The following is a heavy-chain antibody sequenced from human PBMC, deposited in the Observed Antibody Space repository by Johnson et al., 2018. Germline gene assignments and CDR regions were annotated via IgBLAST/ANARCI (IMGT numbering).Heavy chain of an antibody. Sequence: QVQLVQSGGGVVQPGRSLRLSCAASGFTFSSYGMHWVRQAPGKGLEWVAVISYDGSNKYYADSVKGRFTISRDNSKNTLYLQMNSLRAEDTAVYYCARDLRQSSGWYVDPYYYYMDVWGKGTTVTVSS. D-gene: IGHD6-19*01. CDR1: GFTFSSYG. V-gene: IGHV3-30*03. J-gene: IGHJ6*03. CDR2: ISYDGSNK. CDR3: ARDLRQSSGWYVDPYYYYMDV.